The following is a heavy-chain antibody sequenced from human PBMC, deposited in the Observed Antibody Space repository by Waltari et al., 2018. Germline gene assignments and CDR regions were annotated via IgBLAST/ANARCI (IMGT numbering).Heavy chain of an antibody. J-gene: IGHJ4*02. CDR2: ISGSGGST. CDR3: AKVEMATLDY. Sequence: VQLQESGPGLVKPSETLSLTCTVSGYSISSGYYWGWIRQPPGKGLEWVSAISGSGGSTYYADSVKGRFTISRDNSKNTLYLQMNSLRAEDTAVYYCAKVEMATLDYWGQGTLVTVSS. V-gene: IGHV3-23*01. D-gene: IGHD5-12*01. CDR1: GYSISSGYY.